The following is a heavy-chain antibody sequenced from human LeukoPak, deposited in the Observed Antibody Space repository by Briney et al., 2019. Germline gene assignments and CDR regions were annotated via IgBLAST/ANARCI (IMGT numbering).Heavy chain of an antibody. CDR2: IGTSGSAM. Sequence: PGGSLRLSCAASGFTFDDYAMQWVRQAPGKGLEWVAYIGTSGSAMYYADSVKGRFTISRDNAKNTLYLQMNSLRAEDTAVYYCARIADFDWLLGYLDYWGQGTLVTVSS. CDR1: GFTFDDYA. D-gene: IGHD3-9*01. CDR3: ARIADFDWLLGYLDY. V-gene: IGHV3-48*03. J-gene: IGHJ4*02.